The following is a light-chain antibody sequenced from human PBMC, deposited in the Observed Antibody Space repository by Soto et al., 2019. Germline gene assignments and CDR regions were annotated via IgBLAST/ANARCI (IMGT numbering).Light chain of an antibody. Sequence: NVLTQSPGTLSLSPGERATLSCRASQTVSGNYVAWYQQKPGQTPRLLIYGASSRATGIPDRFSGSGSGTDFTLTISRLEPEDFALYHCQQYGDSPLTFGGGTKVEI. J-gene: IGKJ4*01. CDR2: GAS. CDR1: QTVSGNY. CDR3: QQYGDSPLT. V-gene: IGKV3-20*01.